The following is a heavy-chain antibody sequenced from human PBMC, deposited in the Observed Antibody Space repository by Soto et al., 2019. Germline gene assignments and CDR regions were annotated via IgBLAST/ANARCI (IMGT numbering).Heavy chain of an antibody. Sequence: TSETLSLTCAVYGGSFSDYYWSWIRQPPGKGLEWIGEINHSGSTNYNPSLKSRVTISVDTSKNQFSLKLNSVTAADTAVYYCAKGRTVLITMIRGIITHIGLDHWGQGIPVTVSS. CDR2: INHSGST. D-gene: IGHD3-10*01. CDR3: AKGRTVLITMIRGIITHIGLDH. CDR1: GGSFSDYY. J-gene: IGHJ5*02. V-gene: IGHV4-34*01.